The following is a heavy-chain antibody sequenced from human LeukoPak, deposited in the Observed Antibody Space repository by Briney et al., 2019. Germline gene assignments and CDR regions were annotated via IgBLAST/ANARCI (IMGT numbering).Heavy chain of an antibody. Sequence: AASVKVSCXASGGTFSSYAISWVRQARGQGLEWMGRIIPIFGTANYAQKFQGRVTITTDESTSTAYMELSSLRSEDTAVYYCARSLRSGSYAFDYWGQGTLVTVSS. CDR2: IIPIFGTA. CDR3: ARSLRSGSYAFDY. CDR1: GGTFSSYA. V-gene: IGHV1-69*05. J-gene: IGHJ4*02. D-gene: IGHD1-26*01.